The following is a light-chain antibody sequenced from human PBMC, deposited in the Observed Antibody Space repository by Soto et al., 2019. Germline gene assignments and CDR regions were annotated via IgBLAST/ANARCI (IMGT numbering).Light chain of an antibody. Sequence: TQSPATLSLSPGDTAILTCRASQTIGGYLAWYQHTPGQAPKLLIYDVSNRGRDVPARFSGSGSGTDFTLTITRLQPEDFAFYYCQQYSNWPPAFTFGPGTKVDLK. CDR3: QQYSNWPPAFT. CDR1: QTIGGY. J-gene: IGKJ3*01. CDR2: DVS. V-gene: IGKV3-11*01.